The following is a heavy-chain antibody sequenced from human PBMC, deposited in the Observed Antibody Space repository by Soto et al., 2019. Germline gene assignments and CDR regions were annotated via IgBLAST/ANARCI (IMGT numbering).Heavy chain of an antibody. J-gene: IGHJ4*01. CDR3: ARHVNDSSGSQGFDS. Sequence: TLCLTCTAIGYSVSSNNYYWRWIRQRPGKGLELIGYIHYSGDSYDNPYFTSRITMSIAVSKKQFSLNRRSWPAADTAIHSCARHVNDSSGSQGFDSCRHVTMGAVSS. D-gene: IGHD6-19*01. CDR1: GYSVSSNNYY. V-gene: IGHV4-31*03. CDR2: IHYSGDS.